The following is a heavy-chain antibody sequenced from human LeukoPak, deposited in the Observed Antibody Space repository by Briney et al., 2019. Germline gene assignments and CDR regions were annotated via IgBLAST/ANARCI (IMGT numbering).Heavy chain of an antibody. Sequence: PSETLSLTCAVYGGSFSGYYWSWVRQPPGRGLEWIGEINHSGSTNYNPSLKSRVTISVDTSKNQFSLKLSSVTTADTAVYYCARRFLEWLLSRFQTGWFDPWGQGTLVTVSS. CDR2: INHSGST. J-gene: IGHJ5*02. CDR3: ARRFLEWLLSRFQTGWFDP. D-gene: IGHD3-3*01. V-gene: IGHV4-34*01. CDR1: GGSFSGYY.